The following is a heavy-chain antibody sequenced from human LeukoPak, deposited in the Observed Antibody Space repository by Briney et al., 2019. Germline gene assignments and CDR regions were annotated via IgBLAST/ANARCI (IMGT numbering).Heavy chain of an antibody. J-gene: IGHJ4*02. Sequence: GRSLRLSCAASGFTFSSYGMHWVRQAPGKGLEWVAVISYDGSNKYYADSVKGRFTISRDNSKTTLYLQMNSLRAEDTAVYYCAKGKGPGSGYLYYFDYWGQGTLVTVSS. CDR1: GFTFSSYG. D-gene: IGHD5-12*01. CDR2: ISYDGSNK. CDR3: AKGKGPGSGYLYYFDY. V-gene: IGHV3-30*18.